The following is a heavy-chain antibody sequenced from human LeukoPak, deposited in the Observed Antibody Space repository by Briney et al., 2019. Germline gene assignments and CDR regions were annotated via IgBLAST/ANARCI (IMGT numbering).Heavy chain of an antibody. CDR2: IWYDGSNK. J-gene: IGHJ4*02. D-gene: IGHD2-21*02. Sequence: GGSLRLSCIASGFTFSNSWMTWVRQAPGKGLEWVAVIWYDGSNKYYADSVKGRFTISRDNSKNTLYLQMNSLRAEDTAVYYCARDRGVVVTAMGYWGQGTLVTVSS. CDR1: GFTFSNSW. V-gene: IGHV3-33*08. CDR3: ARDRGVVVTAMGY.